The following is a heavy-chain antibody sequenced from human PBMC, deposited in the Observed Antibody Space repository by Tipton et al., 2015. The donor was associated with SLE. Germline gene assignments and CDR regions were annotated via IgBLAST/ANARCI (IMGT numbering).Heavy chain of an antibody. CDR1: GGSISSYY. Sequence: GLVKPSETLSLTCTVSGGSISSYYWSWIRQPPGKGLEWIGYIYYSGTTNYNPSLKSRVTISVDTSKNQFSLKLSSVTAADTAVYYCARTGDIYYFDHWGQGTLVTVSS. D-gene: IGHD7-27*01. V-gene: IGHV4-59*08. J-gene: IGHJ4*02. CDR3: ARTGDIYYFDH. CDR2: IYYSGTT.